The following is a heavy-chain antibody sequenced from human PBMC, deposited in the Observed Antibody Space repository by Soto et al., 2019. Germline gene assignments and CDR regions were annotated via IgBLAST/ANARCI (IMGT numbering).Heavy chain of an antibody. CDR2: IYYTGST. V-gene: IGHV4-39*02. D-gene: IGHD2-15*01. CDR1: GGSISSTSYY. CDR3: ARDLQQVRCSGGSCYSEWFDP. J-gene: IGHJ5*02. Sequence: SETLSLTCSVSGGSISSTSYYWGWIRQPPGKGLEWIASIYYTGSTYYSPSLKSRVTISVDTSKNLFSLELSSLRSEDTAVYYCARDLQQVRCSGGSCYSEWFDPWGQGTLVTVSS.